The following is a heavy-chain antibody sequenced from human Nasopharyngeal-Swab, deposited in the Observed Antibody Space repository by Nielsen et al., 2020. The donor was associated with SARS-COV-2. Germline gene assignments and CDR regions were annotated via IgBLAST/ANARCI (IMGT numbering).Heavy chain of an antibody. CDR3: ARVYGESGGSDY. Sequence: GGSLRLSCAASGFTFSSYEMNWVRQAPGKGLEWVSYISSSGSTIYYADSVKGRFTISRDNAKNSLYLQMNSLRAEDTAVYYCARVYGESGGSDYWSQGTLVTVSS. CDR1: GFTFSSYE. CDR2: ISSSGSTI. J-gene: IGHJ4*02. D-gene: IGHD3-10*01. V-gene: IGHV3-48*03.